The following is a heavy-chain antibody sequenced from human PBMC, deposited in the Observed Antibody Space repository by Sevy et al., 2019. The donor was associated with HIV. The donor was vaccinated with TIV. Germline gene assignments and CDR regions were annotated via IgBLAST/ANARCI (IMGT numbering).Heavy chain of an antibody. Sequence: SETLSLTCTVSGGSISGNTYYWGWIRQPPGKGLEWIGNVYNGGSTYYNPSLKSRLTLWVDTSRNQFSLKLRSVTAADTAVYYCARLTNSGWYKIDYWGQGTLVTVPS. V-gene: IGHV4-39*01. CDR1: GGSISGNTYY. CDR2: VYNGGST. J-gene: IGHJ4*02. D-gene: IGHD6-19*01. CDR3: ARLTNSGWYKIDY.